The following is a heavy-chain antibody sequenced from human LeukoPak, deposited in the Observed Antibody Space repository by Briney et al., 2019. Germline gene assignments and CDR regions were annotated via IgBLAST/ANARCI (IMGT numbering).Heavy chain of an antibody. V-gene: IGHV4-59*04. CDR3: ATEIQNIAGRVY. D-gene: IGHD6-6*01. CDR2: LYHSGST. Sequence: SETLSLTCTVSGGPISTYYWSWIRQPPGKGLEWIGNLYHSGSTYYNPSLKSRVSISVDTSKNQFSLNLSSVTAADTAVYYCATEIQNIAGRVYWGQGTLVTVSS. CDR1: GGPISTYY. J-gene: IGHJ4*02.